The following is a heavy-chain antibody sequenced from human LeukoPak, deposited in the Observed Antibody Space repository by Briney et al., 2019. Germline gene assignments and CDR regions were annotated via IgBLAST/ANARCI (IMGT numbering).Heavy chain of an antibody. D-gene: IGHD2-8*01. CDR3: ARDSYCTNGVCHDYYYYGMDV. J-gene: IGHJ6*02. CDR1: GYTFTSYG. Sequence: ASVKVSCKASGYTFTSYGISWVRQAPGQGLEWMGWVSAYNGNTNYAQELQGRVTMTTDTSTSTAYMELRSLRSDDTAVYYCARDSYCTNGVCHDYYYYGMDVWGQGTTVTVSS. CDR2: VSAYNGNT. V-gene: IGHV1-18*01.